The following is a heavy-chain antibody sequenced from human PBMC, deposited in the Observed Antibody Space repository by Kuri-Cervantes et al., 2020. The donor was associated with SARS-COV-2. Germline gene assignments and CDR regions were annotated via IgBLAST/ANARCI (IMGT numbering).Heavy chain of an antibody. CDR2: ISYDGSNN. V-gene: IGHV3-30*03. CDR3: ARENYFDC. Sequence: GESLKISCAASGFTFSSYGMHWVRQAPGKGLEWVAVISYDGSNNDYADSVKGRFTISRDNSKNTLYLQMNSLRAEDTAVYYCARENYFDCWGQGTPVTVSS. J-gene: IGHJ4*02. CDR1: GFTFSSYG.